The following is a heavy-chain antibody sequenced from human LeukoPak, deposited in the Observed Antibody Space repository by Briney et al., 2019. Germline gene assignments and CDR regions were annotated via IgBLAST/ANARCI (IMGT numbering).Heavy chain of an antibody. Sequence: KPSETLSLTCTVSGGSIGSSTYYWGWIRQPPGKGLEWIGSIYYTGNTYYNPSLKSRVTIYVDTSQNQSSLKLSSVTAADTAVYYCARRVEDYYDSSGYYSDAFDIWGQGTMATVSS. J-gene: IGHJ3*02. D-gene: IGHD3-22*01. CDR3: ARRVEDYYDSSGYYSDAFDI. V-gene: IGHV4-39*01. CDR1: GGSIGSSTYY. CDR2: IYYTGNT.